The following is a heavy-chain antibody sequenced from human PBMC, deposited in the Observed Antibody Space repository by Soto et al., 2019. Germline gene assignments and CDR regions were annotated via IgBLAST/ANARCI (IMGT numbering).Heavy chain of an antibody. V-gene: IGHV3-53*02. CDR2: IYDDGRT. Sequence: DVQLVETGGGLIQPGRSLRLSCAASGFIVSSSYMTWVRQAPGKGLEWVSVIYDDGRTYYADSVKGRFTISRDNSKNTLYLQMNSLSAEDTAVYYCARGGGWYGQCYFDCWGQGTLVTVSS. J-gene: IGHJ4*02. CDR3: ARGGGWYGQCYFDC. D-gene: IGHD6-19*01. CDR1: GFIVSSSY.